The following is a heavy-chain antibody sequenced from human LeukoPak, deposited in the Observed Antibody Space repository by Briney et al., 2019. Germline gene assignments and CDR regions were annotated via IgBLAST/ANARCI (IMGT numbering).Heavy chain of an antibody. CDR3: ASDQLLGAFDI. D-gene: IGHD2-2*01. J-gene: IGHJ3*02. V-gene: IGHV3-48*01. CDR2: ISSSSSTI. Sequence: PGGSLRLSCAASGFTFSNAWMSWVRQAPGKGLEWVSYISSSSSTIYYADSVKGRFTISRDNAKNSLYLQMNSLRAEDTAVYYCASDQLLGAFDIWGQGTMVTVSS. CDR1: GFTFSNAW.